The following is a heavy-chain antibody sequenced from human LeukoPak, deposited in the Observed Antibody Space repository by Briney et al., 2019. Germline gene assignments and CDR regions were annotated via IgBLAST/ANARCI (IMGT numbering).Heavy chain of an antibody. Sequence: SETLSLTCTVSGGSISSYYWSWIRQPPGKGLEWIGYIYTSGSTNYNPSLKSRVTISVDTSKNQFSLKLSPVTAADTAVYYCASGYDSSGYDAFDIWGQGTMVTVSS. CDR2: IYTSGST. D-gene: IGHD3-22*01. J-gene: IGHJ3*02. V-gene: IGHV4-4*09. CDR1: GGSISSYY. CDR3: ASGYDSSGYDAFDI.